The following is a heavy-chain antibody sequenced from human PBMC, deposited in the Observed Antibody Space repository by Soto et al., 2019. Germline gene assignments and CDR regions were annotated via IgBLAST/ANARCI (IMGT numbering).Heavy chain of an antibody. V-gene: IGHV1-8*01. CDR1: GYTFTSYD. CDR2: MNPNSGNT. CDR3: ARAAGDQLWVPPGSLGY. D-gene: IGHD2-21*01. J-gene: IGHJ4*02. Sequence: ASVKVSCKASGYTFTSYDINWVRQATGQGLEWMGWMNPNSGNTGYAQKFQGRVTMTRNTSISTAYMELSSLRSEDTAVYYCARAAGDQLWVPPGSLGYWGQGTLVTVSS.